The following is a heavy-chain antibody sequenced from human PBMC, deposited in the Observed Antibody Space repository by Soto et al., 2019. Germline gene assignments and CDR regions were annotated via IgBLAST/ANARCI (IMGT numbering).Heavy chain of an antibody. D-gene: IGHD2-15*01. Sequence: GGSLRLSCAASGFTFSNAWINWVRQAPGKGLEWVSGISRSGGSTYYADSVKGRFTISRDNSKNTLYLQMNSLRAEDTAVYFCAKRIGPGSFSDGSCYAFDSWGQGTLVTVSS. CDR3: AKRIGPGSFSDGSCYAFDS. J-gene: IGHJ4*02. CDR1: GFTFSNAW. V-gene: IGHV3-23*01. CDR2: ISRSGGST.